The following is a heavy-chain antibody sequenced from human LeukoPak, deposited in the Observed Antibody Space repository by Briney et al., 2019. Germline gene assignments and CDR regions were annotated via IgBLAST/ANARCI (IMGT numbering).Heavy chain of an antibody. CDR1: GFTFWRHA. J-gene: IGHJ4*02. CDR2: ISSHNVT. CDR3: ARDHYDSRGYWYFLDY. Sequence: GGPLTLFCVASGFTFWRHAMLCVRQAPGRGREYVSDISSHNVTYKSNSVKRRFTISRDDSKNTVYLQLDSLRTYDTAVYFCARDHYDSRGYWYFLDYWGQGAPVTVSS. V-gene: IGHV3-64*01. D-gene: IGHD3-22*01.